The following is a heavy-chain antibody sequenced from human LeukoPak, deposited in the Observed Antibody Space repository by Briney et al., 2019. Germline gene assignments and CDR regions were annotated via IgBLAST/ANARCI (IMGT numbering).Heavy chain of an antibody. D-gene: IGHD1-26*01. CDR1: GGSISSYY. J-gene: IGHJ3*02. CDR3: AREVVGATDAFDI. CDR2: IYYSGSS. V-gene: IGHV4-59*01. Sequence: SETPSLTCTVSGGSISSYYWSWVRQPPGKGVEWIGDIYYSGSSNYNPSLKRPVTISVDTSKNQFSLKLSSVTAADTAVYYCAREVVGATDAFDIWGQGTMVTVSS.